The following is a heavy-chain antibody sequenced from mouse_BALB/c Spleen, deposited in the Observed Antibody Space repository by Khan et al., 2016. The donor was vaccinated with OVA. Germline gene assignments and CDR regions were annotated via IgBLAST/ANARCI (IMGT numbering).Heavy chain of an antibody. CDR3: ARTGYGKGHAMDY. V-gene: IGHV5-12*02. Sequence: EVELVESGGGLVQPVGSLKLSCATSGFTFSDYYMYWFRQTPEKRLEWVAYISNGGGNTYYPDTVKGRFTISRDNAKNTLYLQMSRLRSEGTAPYFCARTGYGKGHAMDYWGRGPSVTVSS. J-gene: IGHJ4*01. D-gene: IGHD2-10*02. CDR1: GFTFSDYY. CDR2: ISNGGGNT.